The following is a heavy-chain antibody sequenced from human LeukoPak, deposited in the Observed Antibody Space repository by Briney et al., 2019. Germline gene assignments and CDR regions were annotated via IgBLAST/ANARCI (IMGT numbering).Heavy chain of an antibody. CDR3: ARAVAGHFDY. CDR2: IYYSGST. J-gene: IGHJ4*02. D-gene: IGHD6-19*01. Sequence: SETLSLTCTVSGGSISSYYWSWIRQPPGKGLEWIGYIYYSGSTNYNPSLKSRVTISIATSKNQFSLKLSSVTAADTAVYYCARAVAGHFDYWGQGTLVTVSS. V-gene: IGHV4-59*01. CDR1: GGSISSYY.